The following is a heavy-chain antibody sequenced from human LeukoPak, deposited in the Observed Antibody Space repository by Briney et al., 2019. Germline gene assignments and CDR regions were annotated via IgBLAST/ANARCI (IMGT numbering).Heavy chain of an antibody. V-gene: IGHV1-2*04. CDR3: ARSPLRYFDWFDY. CDR1: GYTFTGYY. CDR2: INPNSGGT. Sequence: GASVKVSCKASGYTFTGYYMHWVRQAPGQGLEWMGWINPNSGGTNYAQKFQGWVTKTRDTSISTAYMELSRLRSDDTAVYYCARSPLRYFDWFDYWGQGTLVTVSS. D-gene: IGHD3-9*01. J-gene: IGHJ4*02.